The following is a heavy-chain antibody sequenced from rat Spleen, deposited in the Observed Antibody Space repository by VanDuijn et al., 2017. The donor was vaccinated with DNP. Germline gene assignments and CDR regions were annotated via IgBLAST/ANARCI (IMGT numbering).Heavy chain of an antibody. CDR1: GFTFSNYY. J-gene: IGHJ1*01. Sequence: EVQLVESGGGLVQPGRSLKLSCAASGFTFSNYYMAWVRQAPKKGLEWVASITTSGSRIYYPDSVKGRFTISRDNAKSSLYLQMNSLKSEDTATYYCARGSTSIYWYFDFWGPGTMVTVSS. CDR2: ITTSGSRI. D-gene: IGHD3-1*01. V-gene: IGHV5-25*01. CDR3: ARGSTSIYWYFDF.